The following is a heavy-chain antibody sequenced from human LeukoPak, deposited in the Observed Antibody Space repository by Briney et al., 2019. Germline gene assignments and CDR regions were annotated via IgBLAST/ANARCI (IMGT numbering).Heavy chain of an antibody. D-gene: IGHD3-22*01. Sequence: KPSETLSLTCAVYGGSFSGYYWSWIRQPPGKGLEWIGEINHSGSTNYNPSLKSRVTISVDTSKNQFSLKLSSVTAADTAVYYCARGLDTSGPGYYFDHWGQGTLVTVSS. J-gene: IGHJ4*02. CDR2: INHSGST. CDR3: ARGLDTSGPGYYFDH. V-gene: IGHV4-34*01. CDR1: GGSFSGYY.